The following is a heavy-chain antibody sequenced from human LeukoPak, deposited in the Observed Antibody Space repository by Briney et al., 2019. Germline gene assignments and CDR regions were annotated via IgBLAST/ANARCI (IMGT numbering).Heavy chain of an antibody. CDR1: GGSISSYY. D-gene: IGHD3-22*01. CDR2: IYTSGST. Sequence: SETLSLTCTVSGGSISSYYWSWIRQPAGKGLEWIGRIYTSGSTNYNPSLKSRVTMSVDTSKNQFSLKLSSVTAADTAVYYCARVTNYYDSSGYYRANYYFDYWGQGTLVTVSS. J-gene: IGHJ4*02. CDR3: ARVTNYYDSSGYYRANYYFDY. V-gene: IGHV4-4*07.